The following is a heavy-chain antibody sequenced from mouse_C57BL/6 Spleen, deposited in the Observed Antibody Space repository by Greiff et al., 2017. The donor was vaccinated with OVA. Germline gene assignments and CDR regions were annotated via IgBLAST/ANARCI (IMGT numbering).Heavy chain of an antibody. CDR2: ISDGGSYT. V-gene: IGHV5-4*01. CDR3: ARDRTNWDRDPFDY. J-gene: IGHJ2*01. CDR1: GFTFSSYA. D-gene: IGHD4-1*01. Sequence: DVKLVESGGGLVKPGGSLKLSCAASGFTFSSYAMSWVRQTPEKRLEWVATISDGGSYTYYPDNVKGRFTISRDNAKNNLYLQMSHLKSEDTAMYYCARDRTNWDRDPFDYWGQGTTLTVSS.